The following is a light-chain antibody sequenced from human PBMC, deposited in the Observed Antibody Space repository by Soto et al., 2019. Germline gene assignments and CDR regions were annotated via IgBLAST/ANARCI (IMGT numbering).Light chain of an antibody. J-gene: IGKJ1*01. CDR2: DAA. Sequence: EIVMTQSPGTLSVSPGERATLSCRASQSVNSNLAWYQQKPGQSPRLLIYDAATRATDIPARFSGSGSGTKFTLTSSSLPSEDFAVYYCQQYNDWPRTFGQGTKVEIK. CDR1: QSVNSN. V-gene: IGKV3-15*01. CDR3: QQYNDWPRT.